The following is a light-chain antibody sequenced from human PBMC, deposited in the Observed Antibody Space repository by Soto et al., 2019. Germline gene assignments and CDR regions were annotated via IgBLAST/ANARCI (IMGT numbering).Light chain of an antibody. V-gene: IGKV3-20*01. CDR2: GAS. CDR3: QQYGTSPRT. J-gene: IGKJ1*01. CDR1: QSIFSNY. Sequence: EGMLTQSPGTLSLSPGERATLSCRASQSIFSNYLAWYQQKSGQAPRLLIYGASNRATGIPDRFSGSGSGTDFTLTISTLESEDFAVYYCQQYGTSPRTFGPGTKVEFK.